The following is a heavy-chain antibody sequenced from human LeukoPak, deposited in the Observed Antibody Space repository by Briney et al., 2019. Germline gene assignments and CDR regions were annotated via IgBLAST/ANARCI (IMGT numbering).Heavy chain of an antibody. V-gene: IGHV5-51*01. CDR3: ARHQGRYGDYAEVWFDP. CDR2: IYPGDSDT. Sequence: GESLKISCKGSGYSFNSYWIGWVRQMPGKGLEWMGIIYPGDSDTRYSPSFQGQVTISADKSISTAYLQWSSLKASDTAMYYCARHQGRYGDYAEVWFDPWGQGTLVTVSS. J-gene: IGHJ5*02. CDR1: GYSFNSYW. D-gene: IGHD4-17*01.